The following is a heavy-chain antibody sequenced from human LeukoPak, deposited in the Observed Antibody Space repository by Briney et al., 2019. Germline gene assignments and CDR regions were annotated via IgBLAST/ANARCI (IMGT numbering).Heavy chain of an antibody. D-gene: IGHD3-16*01. CDR1: GGSISSGSYF. CDR3: ARASTRGGGYTFDY. Sequence: PSETLSLTCTVSGGSISSGSYFWSWIRQPAGKGLEWIGRIYTSGSTNYNPSLKSRVTISVDTSKNQFSLKLSSVTAADTAVYYCARASTRGGGYTFDYWGQGTLVTVSS. V-gene: IGHV4-61*02. CDR2: IYTSGST. J-gene: IGHJ4*02.